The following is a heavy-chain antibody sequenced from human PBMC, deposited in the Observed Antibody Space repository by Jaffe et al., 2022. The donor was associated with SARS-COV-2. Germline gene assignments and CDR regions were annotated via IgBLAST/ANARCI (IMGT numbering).Heavy chain of an antibody. Sequence: QVQLVQSGAEVKKPGASVKVSCKASGYTFTSYYMHWVRQAPGQGLEWMGIINPSGGSTSYAQKFQGRVTMTRDTSTSTVYMELSSLRSEDTAVYYCARGGEWDSSPPENWFDPWGQGTLVTVSS. D-gene: IGHD6-13*01. CDR1: GYTFTSYY. CDR2: INPSGGST. CDR3: ARGGEWDSSPPENWFDP. J-gene: IGHJ5*02. V-gene: IGHV1-46*01.